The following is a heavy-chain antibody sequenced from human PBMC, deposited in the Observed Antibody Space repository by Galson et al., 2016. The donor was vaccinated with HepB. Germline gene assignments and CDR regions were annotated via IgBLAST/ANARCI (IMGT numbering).Heavy chain of an antibody. CDR2: IYYSGGT. D-gene: IGHD3-10*01. J-gene: IGHJ4*02. Sequence: SETLSLTCTVSGGSISTYYWTWIRQPPRKGLEWIGYIYYSGGTSYNPSLKSRVTMSVDTSKNQFSLKLSSMTAADAAVYYCGRGIGGSFYYFDYWGQGTLVAVSA. CDR3: GRGIGGSFYYFDY. CDR1: GGSISTYY. V-gene: IGHV4-59*01.